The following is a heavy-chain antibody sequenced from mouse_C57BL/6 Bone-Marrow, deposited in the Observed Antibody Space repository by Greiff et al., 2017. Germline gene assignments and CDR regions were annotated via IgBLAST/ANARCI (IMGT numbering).Heavy chain of an antibody. Sequence: VQLQQSGAELVRPGASVTLSCKASGYTFTDYEMRWVKQTPVHGLEWIGAIDPETGGTAYNQKFKGKAILTADKSSSTAYMELRSLTSEGSAVYYCTVTTVVATNFDYWGQGTTLTVSS. CDR3: TVTTVVATNFDY. J-gene: IGHJ2*01. V-gene: IGHV1-15*01. D-gene: IGHD1-1*01. CDR1: GYTFTDYE. CDR2: IDPETGGT.